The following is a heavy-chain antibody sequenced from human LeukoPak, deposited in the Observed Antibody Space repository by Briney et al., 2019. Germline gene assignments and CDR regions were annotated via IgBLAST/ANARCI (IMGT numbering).Heavy chain of an antibody. Sequence: ASVKVSCKASGYTFTGYYMHWVRQARGQGLEWMGWINPNSGGTNYAQKFQGRVTMTRDTSISTAYMELSRLRSEDTAVYYCASGFYSNYDDYYYYGMDVWGQGTTVTVSS. V-gene: IGHV1-2*02. J-gene: IGHJ6*02. CDR1: GYTFTGYY. CDR2: INPNSGGT. CDR3: ASGFYSNYDDYYYYGMDV. D-gene: IGHD4-11*01.